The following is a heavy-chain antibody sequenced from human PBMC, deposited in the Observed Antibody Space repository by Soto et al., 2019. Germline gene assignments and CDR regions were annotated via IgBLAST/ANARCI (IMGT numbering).Heavy chain of an antibody. J-gene: IGHJ4*02. CDR2: ITSSSSTI. D-gene: IGHD2-21*02. Sequence: GGSLRLSCAASGFTFSSNSMNWVRQAPGKGLEWISYITSSSSTIYYADSVKGRFTISRDNAKNSVYLQMNSLRDEDTAVYYCARGRVGTAYFDYWGQGALVTVSS. CDR3: ARGRVGTAYFDY. V-gene: IGHV3-48*02. CDR1: GFTFSSNS.